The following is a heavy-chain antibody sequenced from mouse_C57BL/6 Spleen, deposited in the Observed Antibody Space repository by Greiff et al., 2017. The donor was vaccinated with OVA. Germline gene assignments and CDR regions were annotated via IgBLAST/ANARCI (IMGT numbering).Heavy chain of an antibody. CDR1: GYTFTSYW. CDR2: IDPSDSYT. V-gene: IGHV1-69*01. Sequence: VQLQQSGAELVMPGASVKLSCKASGYTFTSYWMHWVKQRPGQGLEWIGEIDPSDSYTNYNQKFKGKSTLTVDKSSSTAYMQLSSLTSEDSAVYYCARGGTVELDYWGQGTTLTVSS. J-gene: IGHJ2*01. D-gene: IGHD1-1*01. CDR3: ARGGTVELDY.